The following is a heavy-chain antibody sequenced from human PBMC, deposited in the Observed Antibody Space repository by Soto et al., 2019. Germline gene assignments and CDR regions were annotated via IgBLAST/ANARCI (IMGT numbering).Heavy chain of an antibody. V-gene: IGHV4-31*03. D-gene: IGHD3-22*01. Sequence: KASETLSLTCSVSGDSISSGGYYWGWIRQSPGKGLQWIGNIYYSGSTYYNPALTSRLSMSVDTSKNQFSLQLGSVTAADTAVYFCAREFDTSGWPSGMQHDRFDPWGQGTLVTVSS. CDR1: GDSISSGGYY. CDR2: IYYSGST. J-gene: IGHJ5*02. CDR3: AREFDTSGWPSGMQHDRFDP.